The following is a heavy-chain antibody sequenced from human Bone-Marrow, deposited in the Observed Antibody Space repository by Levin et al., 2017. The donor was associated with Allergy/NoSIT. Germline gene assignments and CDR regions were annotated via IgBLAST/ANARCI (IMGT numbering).Heavy chain of an antibody. J-gene: IGHJ6*02. D-gene: IGHD3-16*01. CDR1: GFTFSTYA. Sequence: PGGSLRLSCAASGFTFSTYAMHWVRQAPGKGLEWVTIISYDGDNKNYGDFVKGRFTVSRDNSKNMMYLQMNSLRGEDTAVYYCARDMSKFGVLITDGLDVWGQGTTVTVSS. CDR2: ISYDGDNK. CDR3: ARDMSKFGVLITDGLDV. V-gene: IGHV3-30*03.